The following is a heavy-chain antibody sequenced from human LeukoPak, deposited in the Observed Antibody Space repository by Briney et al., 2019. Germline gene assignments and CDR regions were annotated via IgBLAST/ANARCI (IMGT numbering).Heavy chain of an antibody. Sequence: PSETLSLTCTVSGGSISSSSYYWGWIRQPPGKGLEWIGYIYYSGSTNYNPSLKSRVTISVDTSKNQFSLKLSSVTAADTAVYYCARVEYSSSSNAEYFQHWGQGTLVTVSS. CDR2: IYYSGST. CDR3: ARVEYSSSSNAEYFQH. D-gene: IGHD6-13*01. CDR1: GGSISSSSYY. V-gene: IGHV4-61*05. J-gene: IGHJ1*01.